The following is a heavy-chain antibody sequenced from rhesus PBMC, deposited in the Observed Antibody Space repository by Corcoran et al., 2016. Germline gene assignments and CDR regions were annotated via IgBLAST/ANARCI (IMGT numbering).Heavy chain of an antibody. V-gene: IGHV4-165*01. CDR2: ISGSSGST. CDR1: GGSTSSHS. J-gene: IGHJ4*01. Sequence: QVQLREAGTGLVKPSEPLSLTSAVCGGSTSSHSWRWLSQPPGKGLEWIGYISGSSGSTYYNPSLKSRVTISTDTSKNQFSLKLSSVTAADTAVYYCAREPRDYLGQGFLVTVSS. CDR3: AREPRDY.